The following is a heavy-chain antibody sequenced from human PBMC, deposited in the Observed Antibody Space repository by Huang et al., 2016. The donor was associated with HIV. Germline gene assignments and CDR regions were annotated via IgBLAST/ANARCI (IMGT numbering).Heavy chain of an antibody. CDR1: GGSIRSKN. V-gene: IGHV4-4*07. Sequence: QVQLLESGPGLVKPSETLSLTCTVSGGSIRSKNWSWIRQPAGKGLEWIGRIWTSGNNNYKPSRKRRITISVDTSKNQVFLNLTSVTAADSAVYFCARDEGLLRSLDIWGRGRMVTVSS. J-gene: IGHJ3*02. CDR3: ARDEGLLRSLDI. CDR2: IWTSGNN. D-gene: IGHD3-3*01.